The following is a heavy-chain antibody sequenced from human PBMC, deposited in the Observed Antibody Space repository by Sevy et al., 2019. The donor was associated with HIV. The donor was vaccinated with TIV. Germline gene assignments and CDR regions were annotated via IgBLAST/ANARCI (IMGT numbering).Heavy chain of an antibody. J-gene: IGHJ4*02. CDR3: ARDSGSYPYYFDY. D-gene: IGHD1-26*01. V-gene: IGHV4-61*01. CDR1: GGSISSVSYY. Sequence: SETLSLTWTVSGGSISSVSYYWSWIRQSPGNGLEWIGYIHYSGRTNYNPSLKSPVTISVATSKNQFSLKLSSVTAADTAVYYCARDSGSYPYYFDYWGQGTLVTVSS. CDR2: IHYSGRT.